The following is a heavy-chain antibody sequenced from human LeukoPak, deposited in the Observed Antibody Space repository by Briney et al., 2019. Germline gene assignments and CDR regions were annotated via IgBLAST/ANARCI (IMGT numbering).Heavy chain of an antibody. D-gene: IGHD5-12*01. CDR2: MNPNSGNT. Sequence: ASVKVSCKASGYTFTSYDMNWVRQATGQGLEWMGWMNPNSGNTGYAQKFQGRVTMTRNTSISTAYMELSSLRSEDTAVYYCARGAGYDYVSYYYGMDVWGQGTTVTVSS. V-gene: IGHV1-8*01. J-gene: IGHJ6*02. CDR3: ARGAGYDYVSYYYGMDV. CDR1: GYTFTSYD.